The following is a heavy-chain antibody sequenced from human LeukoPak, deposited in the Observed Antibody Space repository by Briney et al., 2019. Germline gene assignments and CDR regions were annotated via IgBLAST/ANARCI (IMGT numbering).Heavy chain of an antibody. CDR1: GFTFGDYY. CDR2: ISSSGSTI. V-gene: IGHV3-11*01. J-gene: IGHJ4*02. Sequence: GGSLRLSCAASGFTFGDYYMSWIRQAPGKGLEWVSYISSSGSTIYYADSVKGRFTISRDNAKNSLYLQMNSLRAEDTAVYYCARDQRSGYEYFDYWGQGTLVTVSS. D-gene: IGHD5-12*01. CDR3: ARDQRSGYEYFDY.